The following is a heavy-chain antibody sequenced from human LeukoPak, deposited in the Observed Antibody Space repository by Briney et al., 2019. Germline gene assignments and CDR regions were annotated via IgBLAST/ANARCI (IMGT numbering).Heavy chain of an antibody. Sequence: SQTLSLTCSVSGGSISSSNYYWSWIRQPAGTGLEWIGRIYTSESTNYNPSLKSRVTISVDTSRNQFSLKLSSVTAADTAVYYCARGLWFGDENPPYFDYWGQGILVTVSS. D-gene: IGHD3-10*01. CDR3: ARGLWFGDENPPYFDY. CDR1: GGSISSSNYY. CDR2: IYTSEST. V-gene: IGHV4-61*02. J-gene: IGHJ4*02.